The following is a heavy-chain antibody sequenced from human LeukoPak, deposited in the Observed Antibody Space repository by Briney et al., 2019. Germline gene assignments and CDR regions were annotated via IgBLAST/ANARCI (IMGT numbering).Heavy chain of an antibody. CDR2: IGATGDT. Sequence: GGSLRLSCAASGLTFSSYDIHWIRQAPVKGLEWVSSIGATGDTYYTVSVKGRFTISRENAKKSVYLQMSSLSAGDTAVYYCARESSGWYMLDYWGQGTLVTVSS. CDR3: ARESSGWYMLDY. D-gene: IGHD6-19*01. CDR1: GLTFSSYD. J-gene: IGHJ4*02. V-gene: IGHV3-13*01.